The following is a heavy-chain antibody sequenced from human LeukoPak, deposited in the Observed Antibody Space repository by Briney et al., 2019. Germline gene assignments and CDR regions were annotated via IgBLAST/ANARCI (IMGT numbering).Heavy chain of an antibody. Sequence: GGSLRPSCAASGFTLRSYWMSWVRQAPGKGLEWVANIDQDGSAKYYVDSVKGRFTIYRDDAKNSLYLQMNSLRAEDSAMYYCARDLFSGSYHEDFWGQGTQVTVSS. CDR1: GFTLRSYW. CDR3: ARDLFSGSYHEDF. J-gene: IGHJ4*02. CDR2: IDQDGSAK. V-gene: IGHV3-7*01. D-gene: IGHD1-26*01.